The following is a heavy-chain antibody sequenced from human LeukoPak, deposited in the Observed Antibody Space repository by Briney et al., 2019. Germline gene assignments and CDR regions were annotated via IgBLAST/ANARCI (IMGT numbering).Heavy chain of an antibody. CDR1: GFXFSSYA. J-gene: IGHJ5*02. V-gene: IGHV3-30-3*01. CDR2: ISYDGSNK. Sequence: GGSLRLSCAASGFXFSSYAMHWVRQAPGKGLEWVAVISYDGSNKYYADSVKGRFTISRDNSKNTLYLQMNSLRAEDTAVYYCARQRLGYCSGGSCYSSHNWFDPWGQGTLVTVSS. CDR3: ARQRLGYCSGGSCYSSHNWFDP. D-gene: IGHD2-15*01.